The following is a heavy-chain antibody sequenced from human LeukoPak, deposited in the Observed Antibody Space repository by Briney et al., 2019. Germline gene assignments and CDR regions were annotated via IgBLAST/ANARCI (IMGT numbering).Heavy chain of an antibody. CDR1: GFTFSDYS. J-gene: IGHJ4*02. CDR2: ISPAGDST. CDR3: ARRLVTAGITDFFDS. Sequence: TGGSLRLSCTASGFTFSDYSMSWIRKAPGAGLDWVSAISPAGDSTTDANSVKGRFTISRDNSKSTLYLQMNGLTAEDTALYYCARRLVTAGITDFFDSWGQGTLVSVSS. D-gene: IGHD2-2*01. V-gene: IGHV3-23*01.